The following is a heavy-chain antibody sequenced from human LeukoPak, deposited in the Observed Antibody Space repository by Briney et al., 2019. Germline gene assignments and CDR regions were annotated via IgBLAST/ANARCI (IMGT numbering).Heavy chain of an antibody. CDR2: ISSSSTYI. Sequence: GGSLRLSCAASGFSFSNCSMNWVRQAPGKGLEWVSSISSSSTYIYYADSLEGRFTISRDNVRNSLYLQMNSLRAEDTAVHYCAGDYEGNLAFDIWGQGTMVTVSS. V-gene: IGHV3-21*04. J-gene: IGHJ3*02. CDR3: AGDYEGNLAFDI. CDR1: GFSFSNCS. D-gene: IGHD4-23*01.